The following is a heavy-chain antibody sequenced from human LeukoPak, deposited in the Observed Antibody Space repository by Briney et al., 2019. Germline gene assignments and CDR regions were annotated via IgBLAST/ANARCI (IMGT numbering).Heavy chain of an antibody. J-gene: IGHJ6*03. D-gene: IGHD2-2*01. Sequence: GESLEIPCKGSGYSFTNYWIVWVRQMPGKGLEWMGFIHPGDSDSRYSPSFQGHVSISADKSVTTAYLQWSSLKASDTAMYYCARGHCSSAGCLPYMDVWGKGTTVTVSS. V-gene: IGHV5-51*01. CDR1: GYSFTNYW. CDR3: ARGHCSSAGCLPYMDV. CDR2: IHPGDSDS.